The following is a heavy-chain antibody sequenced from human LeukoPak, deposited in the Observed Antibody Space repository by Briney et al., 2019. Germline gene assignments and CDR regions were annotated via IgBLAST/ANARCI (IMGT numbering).Heavy chain of an antibody. J-gene: IGHJ4*02. Sequence: GGSMRLSCAASGLAFSAYKMHWVRQAPRKGLVWVSRISTDGYTTDYADFVQGRLTASRDNTKNTWSLEMNSLRAEDTAVYYCAKRVVDYWGQGTLVTVSS. V-gene: IGHV3-74*01. CDR3: AKRVVDY. CDR1: GLAFSAYK. D-gene: IGHD3-3*01. CDR2: ISTDGYTT.